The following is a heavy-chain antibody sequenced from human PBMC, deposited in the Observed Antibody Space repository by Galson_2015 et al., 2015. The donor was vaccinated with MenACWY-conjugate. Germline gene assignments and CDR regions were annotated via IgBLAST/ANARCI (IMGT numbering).Heavy chain of an antibody. V-gene: IGHV4-39*01. D-gene: IGHD3-10*01. CDR2: IYDSGST. J-gene: IGHJ3*02. CDR3: ARQGPSGRAFDI. CDR1: AGSISSSTYY. Sequence: ETLSLTCNVSAGSISSSTYYWGWIRQSPGQGLEWIGIIYDSGSTYYNPSLKSRVTISVDTSRNQFSLKLSSVTAADTAVYYCARQGPSGRAFDIWGQGTMVTVSS.